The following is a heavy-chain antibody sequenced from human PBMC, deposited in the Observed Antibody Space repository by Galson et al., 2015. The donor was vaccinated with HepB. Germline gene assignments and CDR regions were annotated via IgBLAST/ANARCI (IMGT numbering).Heavy chain of an antibody. D-gene: IGHD4-23*01. CDR2: ISTYDTKT. V-gene: IGHV1-18*04. Sequence: VKVSCKASGYNFSSFDISWVRQAPGQGLEWMGWISTYDTKTKYAQTFQGRLTMSTDPSTSTAYMELKTLRSDDTAVYYCARDREVAVAGGDFYDYWGQGTLVIVSS. J-gene: IGHJ4*02. CDR3: ARDREVAVAGGDFYDY. CDR1: GYNFSSFD.